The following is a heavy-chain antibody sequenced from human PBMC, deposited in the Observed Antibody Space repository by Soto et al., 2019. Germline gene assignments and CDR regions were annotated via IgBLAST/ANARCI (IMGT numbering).Heavy chain of an antibody. CDR2: MSYDGSNE. CDR3: AKDGSHNFDY. V-gene: IGHV3-30*18. J-gene: IGHJ4*02. CDR1: GFTFSHYA. D-gene: IGHD1-26*01. Sequence: QVQLVESGGGVVQPGRSLRLSCAASGFTFSHYAMHWVRQAPGKGLEWVALMSYDGSNEYYADSVKGRVTISRDNSKNPLYLHINRLRAEDTAVYYCAKDGSHNFDYWGQGNLVTVSS.